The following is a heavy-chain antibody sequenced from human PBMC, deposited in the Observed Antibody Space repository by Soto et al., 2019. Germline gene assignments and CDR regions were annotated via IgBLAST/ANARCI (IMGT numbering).Heavy chain of an antibody. CDR1: GFIFSSSW. D-gene: IGHD3-9*01. Sequence: GGSLRLSCAASGFIFSSSWMSWVRQAPGQGLEWVASIKQDGSNKYHADSVKGRFTISRDNSKNTLYLQMNSLRAEDTAVYYCAKTGNYDILTGYIHYMDVWGKGTTVTVSS. V-gene: IGHV3-7*05. CDR3: AKTGNYDILTGYIHYMDV. J-gene: IGHJ6*03. CDR2: IKQDGSNK.